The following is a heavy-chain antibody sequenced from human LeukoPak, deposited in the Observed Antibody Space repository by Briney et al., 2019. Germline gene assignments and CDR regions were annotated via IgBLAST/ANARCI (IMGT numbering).Heavy chain of an antibody. Sequence: GRSLRLSCTASGFTFGDYAMIWFRQAPGKGLEWVGFIRSKAYGGTTEYAASVKGRFTISRDDSKSIAYLQMNSLKTEDTAVYYCTRGLLYHPGYFDYWGQGTLVTVSS. CDR2: IRSKAYGGTT. D-gene: IGHD2-8*01. CDR1: GFTFGDYA. V-gene: IGHV3-49*03. CDR3: TRGLLYHPGYFDY. J-gene: IGHJ4*02.